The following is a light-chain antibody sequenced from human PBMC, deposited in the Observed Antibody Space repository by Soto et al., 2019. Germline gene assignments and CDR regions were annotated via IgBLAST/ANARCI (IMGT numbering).Light chain of an antibody. CDR1: SSDVGSYNY. Sequence: QSALTQPASVSGSPGQSITISCRGTSSDVGSYNYVSWYQQYPGKAPKLIIYEVTKRPSGVSNRFSGSKSGSTASLTISGLQVEDEADYHCSSYTNTDTPVFGGGTKLTVL. J-gene: IGLJ2*01. CDR2: EVT. CDR3: SSYTNTDTPV. V-gene: IGLV2-14*01.